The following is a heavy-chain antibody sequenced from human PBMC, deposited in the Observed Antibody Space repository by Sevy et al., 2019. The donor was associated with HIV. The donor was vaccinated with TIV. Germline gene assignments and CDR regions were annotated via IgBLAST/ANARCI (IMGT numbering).Heavy chain of an antibody. D-gene: IGHD2-2*01. V-gene: IGHV5-51*01. CDR2: IYPEDSDT. CDR1: GDSFSRYW. J-gene: IGHJ6*02. CDR3: AGNRYCSDSTCYPYYYYGMEV. Sequence: GESLKISCKGSGDSFSRYWIAWVRQMPGKGLEWMGIIYPEDSDTRYSPSFQGQVTISADKSLNTAYLQGSSLKASDTAMYYCAGNRYCSDSTCYPYYYYGMEVWGQGTAVTVSS.